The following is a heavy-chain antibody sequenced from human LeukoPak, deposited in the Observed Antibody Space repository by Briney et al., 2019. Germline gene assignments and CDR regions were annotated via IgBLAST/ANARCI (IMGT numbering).Heavy chain of an antibody. CDR2: INPNGGGT. D-gene: IGHD5-12*01. V-gene: IGHV1-2*02. Sequence: VASVKVSCKASGYTFTGYFMHWVRQAPGQGLEWMGWINPNGGGTNYAQKFQGRVTMTRDTSISTAYMELSRLRSDDTAVYYCARQELVDIVATTYWGQGTLVTVSS. CDR1: GYTFTGYF. J-gene: IGHJ4*02. CDR3: ARQELVDIVATTY.